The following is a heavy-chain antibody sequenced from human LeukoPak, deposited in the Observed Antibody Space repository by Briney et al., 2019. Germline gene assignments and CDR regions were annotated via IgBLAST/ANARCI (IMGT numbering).Heavy chain of an antibody. CDR3: AGKYYYDSSGYFYVDW. V-gene: IGHV4-38-2*02. D-gene: IGHD3-22*01. CDR1: GYSISSGYY. J-gene: IGHJ4*02. CDR2: IYHSGST. Sequence: SETLSLTCTVSGYSISSGYYWGWIRQSPGKGLEWIGSIYHSGSTYYNPSLKSRVTISMDTTKNQFSLKLTSVTAADTAVYYCAGKYYYDSSGYFYVDWWGQGTLVTVSS.